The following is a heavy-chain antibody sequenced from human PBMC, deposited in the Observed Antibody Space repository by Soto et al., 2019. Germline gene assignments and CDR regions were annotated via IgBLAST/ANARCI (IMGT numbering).Heavy chain of an antibody. J-gene: IGHJ5*01. CDR3: ARLTGYSYGWFEY. D-gene: IGHD5-18*01. CDR2: IYYSGST. CDR1: CGSISSYY. V-gene: IGHV4-59*01. Sequence: SETLSRTCTVSCGSISSYYWSCIRQPPGKGLEWIVYIYYSGSTNYNPSLKSRVTISVDTTKNQFSLKLSSVTAADTAVYYCARLTGYSYGWFEYWGQGTLVTVSS.